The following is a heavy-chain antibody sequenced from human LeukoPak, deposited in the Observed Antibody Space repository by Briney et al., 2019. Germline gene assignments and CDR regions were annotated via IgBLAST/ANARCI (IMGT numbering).Heavy chain of an antibody. V-gene: IGHV3-21*01. CDR1: GFTFSSNS. D-gene: IGHD3-22*01. CDR2: ISSSSSYI. Sequence: GGSLRLSCAASGFTFSSNSMNWVRQAPGKGLEWVSSISSSSSYIYYADSVKGRFTISRDNAKNSLYLQMNSLRAEDTAVYYCARGYYDSSGWEYYFDYWGQGTLVTVSS. CDR3: ARGYYDSSGWEYYFDY. J-gene: IGHJ4*02.